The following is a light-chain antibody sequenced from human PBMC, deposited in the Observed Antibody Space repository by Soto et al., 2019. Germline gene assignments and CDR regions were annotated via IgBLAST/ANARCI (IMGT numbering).Light chain of an antibody. CDR2: GAS. J-gene: IGKJ4*01. V-gene: IGKV3-15*01. CDR3: QQYNTWFT. Sequence: EIVITQSPATLSVSPGERATLSCRASESVSSNLAWYQQKPGQAPRLLIYGASTRATGIPARFSGSGSGTEFTLTISSLQSEDFAVYYCQQYNTWFTFGGGTKVDIK. CDR1: ESVSSN.